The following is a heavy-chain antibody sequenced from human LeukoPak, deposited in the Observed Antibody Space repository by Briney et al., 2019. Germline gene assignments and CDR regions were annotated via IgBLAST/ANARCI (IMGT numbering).Heavy chain of an antibody. CDR3: AREGPSIAARPAYDYMDV. J-gene: IGHJ6*03. D-gene: IGHD6-6*01. CDR2: INPSGGST. CDR1: GYTFTSYY. Sequence: ASVKVSCKASGYTFTSYYMHWVRQAPGQGLEWMGIINPSGGSTSYAQKFQGRVTMTRDTSTSTVYMELSSLRSEDTAVYYCAREGPSIAARPAYDYMDVWGKGTTVTVSS. V-gene: IGHV1-46*01.